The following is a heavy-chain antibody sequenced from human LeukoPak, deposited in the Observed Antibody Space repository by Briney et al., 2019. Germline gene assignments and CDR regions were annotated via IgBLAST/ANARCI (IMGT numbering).Heavy chain of an antibody. V-gene: IGHV4-4*07. CDR3: ARYCTNGVCQNWFDP. Sequence: HPSETLSLTCTVSGGSVSYNYWSWIRQPAGKGLEWIGRLYTSGITNSNPSLNYNPSLKSRVTMSADTSDNQFSLKLTSVSAADTAVYYCARYCTNGVCQNWFDPWGQGTLVTVSS. J-gene: IGHJ5*02. D-gene: IGHD2-8*01. CDR1: GGSVSYNY. CDR2: LYTSGIT.